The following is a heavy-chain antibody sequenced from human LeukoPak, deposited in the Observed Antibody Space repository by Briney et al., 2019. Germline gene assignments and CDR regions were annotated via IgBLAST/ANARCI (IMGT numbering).Heavy chain of an antibody. Sequence: GASVKVSCKASGYTFTSYGISWVRQAPGQGLEWMGWISAYNGNTKYAQKLQGRVTMTTETSTSTACMELRSLTSDDTAVYFCARDHSSSWYYFDYWGQGTLVTVSS. J-gene: IGHJ4*02. CDR3: ARDHSSSWYYFDY. D-gene: IGHD6-13*01. V-gene: IGHV1-18*01. CDR2: ISAYNGNT. CDR1: GYTFTSYG.